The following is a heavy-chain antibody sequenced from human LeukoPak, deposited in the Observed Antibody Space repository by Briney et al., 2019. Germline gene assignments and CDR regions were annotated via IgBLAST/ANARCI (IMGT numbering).Heavy chain of an antibody. Sequence: PSQTLSLTCTVSGGSISSGGYYWSWIRQHPGKGLEWIGYSYYSGSTYYNPSLKSRVTISVDTSKNQFSLKLSSVTAADTAVYYCARSADRSVGYSSGDAFDIWGQGTMVTVSS. CDR3: ARSADRSVGYSSGDAFDI. V-gene: IGHV4-31*03. CDR1: GGSISSGGYY. D-gene: IGHD6-19*01. CDR2: SYYSGST. J-gene: IGHJ3*02.